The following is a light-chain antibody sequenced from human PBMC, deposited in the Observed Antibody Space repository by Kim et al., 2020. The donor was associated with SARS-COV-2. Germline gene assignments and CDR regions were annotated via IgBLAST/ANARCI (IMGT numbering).Light chain of an antibody. J-gene: IGKJ4*01. CDR3: QQRANWVT. CDR2: DAS. V-gene: IGKV3-11*01. CDR1: QSVGSY. Sequence: EIVLTQSPATLSLSPGERATLFCRASQSVGSYLAWYQQKPGQAPSLLIYDASKRAPGIPARFSGSGSGTDFTLTISSLEPEDFAVYYCQQRANWVTFGGGTKVDIK.